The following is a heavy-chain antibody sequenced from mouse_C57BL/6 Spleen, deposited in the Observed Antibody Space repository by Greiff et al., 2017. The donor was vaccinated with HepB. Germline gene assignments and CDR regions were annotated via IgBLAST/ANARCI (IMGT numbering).Heavy chain of an antibody. D-gene: IGHD2-3*01. J-gene: IGHJ4*01. CDR3: ARSSPYYDGYYVGAMDY. CDR1: GYTFTSYW. CDR2: IYPSDSET. Sequence: VQLQQPGAELVRPGSSVKLSCKASGYTFTSYWMDWVKQRPGQGLEWIGNIYPSDSETHYNQKFKDKATLTVDKSSSTAYMQLSSLTSEDSAVYYCARSSPYYDGYYVGAMDYWGQGTSVTVSS. V-gene: IGHV1-61*01.